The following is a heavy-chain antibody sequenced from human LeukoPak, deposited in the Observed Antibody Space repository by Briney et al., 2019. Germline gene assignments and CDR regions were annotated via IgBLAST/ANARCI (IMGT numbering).Heavy chain of an antibody. CDR3: ARQDYYDSSGYLPYYFDY. Sequence: GESLKISCKGSGYSFTSYWIGWVRQMPGKGLEWMGNIYPGDSDTRYSPSFQGQVTISADKSISTAYLQWSSLKASDTAMYYCARQDYYDSSGYLPYYFDYWGQGTLVTVSS. V-gene: IGHV5-51*01. J-gene: IGHJ4*02. CDR2: IYPGDSDT. D-gene: IGHD3-22*01. CDR1: GYSFTSYW.